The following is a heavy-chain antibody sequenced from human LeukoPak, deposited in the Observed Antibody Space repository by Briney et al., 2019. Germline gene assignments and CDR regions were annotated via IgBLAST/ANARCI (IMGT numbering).Heavy chain of an antibody. CDR3: ARGYDILTGYTRSFDY. CDR1: GGSFSGYY. Sequence: PSETLPLTCAVYGGSFSGYYWSWIRQPPGKGLEWIGEINHSGSTNYNPSLKSRVTISVDTSKNQFPLKLSSVTAADTAVYYCARGYDILTGYTRSFDYWGQGTLVTVSS. V-gene: IGHV4-34*01. J-gene: IGHJ4*02. CDR2: INHSGST. D-gene: IGHD3-9*01.